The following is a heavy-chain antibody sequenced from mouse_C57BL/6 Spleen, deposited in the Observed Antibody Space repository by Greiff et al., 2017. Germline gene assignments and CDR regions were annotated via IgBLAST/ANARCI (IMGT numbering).Heavy chain of an antibody. Sequence: LKESGAELVRPGSSVKLSCKDSYFAFMASAMHWVKQRPGHGLEWIGSFTMYSDATEYSENFKGKATLTANTSSSTAYMELSSLTSEDSAVYYGAREGKNYYGSSNGMDYWGQGTSVTVSS. CDR2: FTMYSDAT. CDR3: AREGKNYYGSSNGMDY. J-gene: IGHJ4*01. V-gene: IGHV1-49*01. D-gene: IGHD1-1*01. CDR1: YFAFMASA.